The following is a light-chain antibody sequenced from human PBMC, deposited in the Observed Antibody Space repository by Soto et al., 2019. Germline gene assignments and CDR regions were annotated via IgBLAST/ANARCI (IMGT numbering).Light chain of an antibody. CDR2: GAS. J-gene: IGKJ1*01. CDR1: QSVRSSY. V-gene: IGKV3-20*01. CDR3: QQYVNSWT. Sequence: EIVLTQSPGTLSLSPGERATLSCRASQSVRSSYLAWYQQKPGQAPRLLIYGASSRATGIPDRFSGSGSGTDFTLTISRLEPEDFAMNYWQQYVNSWTFGQGTQVEIK.